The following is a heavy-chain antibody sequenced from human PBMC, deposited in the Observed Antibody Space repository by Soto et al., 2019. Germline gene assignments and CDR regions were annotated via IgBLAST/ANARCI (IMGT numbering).Heavy chain of an antibody. D-gene: IGHD3-3*01. Sequence: SETLSVTCTVSGGSISSGDYYWSWIRQPPGKGLEWIGYIYYSGSTYYNPSLKSRVTISVDTSKNQFSLKLSSVTAADTAVYYCARTITIFGSNKLTGPLGYWGQGTLVTVSS. V-gene: IGHV4-30-4*01. CDR1: GGSISSGDYY. CDR2: IYYSGST. J-gene: IGHJ4*02. CDR3: ARTITIFGSNKLTGPLGY.